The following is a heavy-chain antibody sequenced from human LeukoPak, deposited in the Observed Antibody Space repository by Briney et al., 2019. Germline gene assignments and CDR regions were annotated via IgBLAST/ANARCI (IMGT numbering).Heavy chain of an antibody. Sequence: GGSLRLSCAASGFTVSSNYMSWVRQAPGKGLEWVSVIYSGGSTYYADSVKGRFTISRDNSKNTLYLQMNSLRAEDTAVYYCARGAPNSWCACWFDPWGQGTLVTVSS. CDR1: GFTVSSNY. CDR2: IYSGGST. V-gene: IGHV3-53*01. J-gene: IGHJ5*02. D-gene: IGHD6-13*01. CDR3: ARGAPNSWCACWFDP.